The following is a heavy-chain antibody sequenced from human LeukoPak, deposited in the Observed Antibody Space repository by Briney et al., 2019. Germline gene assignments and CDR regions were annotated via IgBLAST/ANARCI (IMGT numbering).Heavy chain of an antibody. D-gene: IGHD3-3*01. CDR1: GFTFSSYS. CDR2: ISSSSSTI. V-gene: IGHV3-48*04. J-gene: IGHJ6*03. Sequence: GGSLRLSCAASGFTFSSYSMNWVRQAPGKGREWVSYISSSSSTIYYADSVKGRFTISRDNAKNSLYLQMNSLRAEDTAVYYCARVGGYYYYMDVWGKGTTVTVSS. CDR3: ARVGGYYYYMDV.